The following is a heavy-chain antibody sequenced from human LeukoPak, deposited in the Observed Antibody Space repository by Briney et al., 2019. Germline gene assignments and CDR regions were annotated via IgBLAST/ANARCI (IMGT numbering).Heavy chain of an antibody. J-gene: IGHJ4*02. Sequence: ETLSLTCAVYGWSFSGYYRSWVRQAPGKGLEWLANIKQDGSEKYYVDSVKGRFTISRDNAKNSLYLQMNSLRAEDTAVYYCARDRTAMVHWGQGTLVTVPS. V-gene: IGHV3-7*01. CDR2: IKQDGSEK. D-gene: IGHD5-18*01. CDR1: GWSFSGYY. CDR3: ARDRTAMVH.